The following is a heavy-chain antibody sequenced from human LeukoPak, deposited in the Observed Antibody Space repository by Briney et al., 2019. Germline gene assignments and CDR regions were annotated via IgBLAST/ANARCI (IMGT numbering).Heavy chain of an antibody. CDR1: GYTFTSYG. J-gene: IGHJ6*03. V-gene: IGHV1-18*01. CDR2: ISAYNGNT. Sequence: ASVKVSCKASGYTFTSYGISWVRQAPGQGLEWMGWISAYNGNTYYAQKLQGRVTMTTDKSTSTAYMELSSLRSEDTAVYYCARGDDILTGYPDYYYYMDVWGKGTTVTVSS. CDR3: ARGDDILTGYPDYYYYMDV. D-gene: IGHD3-9*01.